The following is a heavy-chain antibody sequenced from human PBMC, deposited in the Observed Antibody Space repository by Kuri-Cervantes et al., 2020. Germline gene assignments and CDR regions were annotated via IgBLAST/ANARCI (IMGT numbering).Heavy chain of an antibody. CDR1: GYTFTSYD. CDR2: MNPNSGNT. Sequence: ASVKVSCKASGYTFTSYDINWVRQATGQGLEWMGWMNPNSGNTGYAQKFQGRVTMTRNTSISTAYMGLSSLRSEDTAVYYCARGLTDYYDSSGYGVYWYFDLWGRGTLVTVSS. CDR3: ARGLTDYYDSSGYGVYWYFDL. V-gene: IGHV1-8*01. D-gene: IGHD3-22*01. J-gene: IGHJ2*01.